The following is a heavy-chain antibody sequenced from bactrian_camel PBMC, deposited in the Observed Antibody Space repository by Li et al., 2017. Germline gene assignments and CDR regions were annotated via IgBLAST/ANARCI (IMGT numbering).Heavy chain of an antibody. Sequence: VQLVESGGGSAQAGGSLRLSCVVSGYNYNYQMGWFRQAPGKAREGVAAISSGGGATAYADSVKGRFTISSENANNTIFLQMNSLKPEDTAMYYCAATTGGAVCGDPLSLSTYRHWGQGTQVTVS. CDR1: GYNYNYQ. CDR3: AATTGGAVCGDPLSLSTYRH. CDR2: ISSGGGAT. V-gene: IGHV3S40*01. J-gene: IGHJ4*01. D-gene: IGHD7*01.